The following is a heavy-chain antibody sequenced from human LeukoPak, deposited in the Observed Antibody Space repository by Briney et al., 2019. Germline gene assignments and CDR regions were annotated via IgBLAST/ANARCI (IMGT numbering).Heavy chain of an antibody. J-gene: IGHJ4*02. D-gene: IGHD3-9*01. CDR2: FDPDDGET. CDR3: ASYYDILTGYDY. V-gene: IGHV1-24*01. Sequence: ASVKVSCKVSGYTLTELSMHWVRQAPGKGLEWMGGFDPDDGETIYAQKFQGRVTMTEDTSTDTAYMELSSLRSEDTAVYYCASYYDILTGYDYWGQGTLVTVSS. CDR1: GYTLTELS.